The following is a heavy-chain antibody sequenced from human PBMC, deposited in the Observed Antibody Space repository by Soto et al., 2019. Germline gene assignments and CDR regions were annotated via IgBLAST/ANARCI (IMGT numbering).Heavy chain of an antibody. CDR1: GGTFSTSS. CDR3: AGGHEFGGNSDDFDI. Sequence: QVQLVQSGAEVKKPGSSVKVSCKASGGTFSTSSINWLRQAPGQRPEWMGNILPIFGTADYAQKFRDRVTITTDKSSNTAYMELRSLFSEDAAVYYCAGGHEFGGNSDDFDIWGQGTVVTVSS. D-gene: IGHD3-10*01. J-gene: IGHJ3*02. V-gene: IGHV1-69*05. CDR2: ILPIFGTA.